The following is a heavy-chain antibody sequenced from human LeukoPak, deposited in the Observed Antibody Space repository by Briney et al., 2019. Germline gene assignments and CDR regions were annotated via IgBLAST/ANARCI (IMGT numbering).Heavy chain of an antibody. CDR3: ARVVSPGIAAAGIYFDY. D-gene: IGHD6-13*01. CDR2: IYYSGST. J-gene: IGHJ4*02. CDR1: GGSISSYY. V-gene: IGHV4-59*01. Sequence: PSETLSLTCTVSGGSISSYYWSWIRQPPGKGLEWIGYIYYSGSTNYNPSLKSRVTISVDTSKNQFSLKLSSVTAADTAVYYCARVVSPGIAAAGIYFDYWGQGTLVTVSS.